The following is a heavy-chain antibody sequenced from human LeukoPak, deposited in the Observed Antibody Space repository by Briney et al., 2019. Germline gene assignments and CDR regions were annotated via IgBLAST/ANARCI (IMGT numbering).Heavy chain of an antibody. CDR3: AREIFRSHRKSGYFDL. V-gene: IGHV4-30-4*01. CDR1: GGSISSGDYY. Sequence: SETLSLTCTVSGGSISSGDYYWSWIRQPPGKGLEWIGYIYYSGSTYYNPSLKSRVTISVDTSKNQFSLKLSSVTAADTAVYYCAREIFRSHRKSGYFDLWGRGTLVTVSS. D-gene: IGHD3-9*01. CDR2: IYYSGST. J-gene: IGHJ2*01.